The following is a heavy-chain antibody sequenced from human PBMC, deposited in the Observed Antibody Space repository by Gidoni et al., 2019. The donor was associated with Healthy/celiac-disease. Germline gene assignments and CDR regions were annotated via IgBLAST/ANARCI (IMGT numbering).Heavy chain of an antibody. J-gene: IGHJ6*02. Sequence: QVQLQPWGAGLLKPSETLSLTCAVYGGSFSGSYWSWIRQPPGKGLEWIGEINHSGSTNYNPSLKSRVTISVDTSKNQFSLKLSSVTAADTAVYYCARGMRYCSGGSCYPYYYYYYGMDVWGQGTTVTVSS. CDR1: GGSFSGSY. CDR2: INHSGST. V-gene: IGHV4-34*01. CDR3: ARGMRYCSGGSCYPYYYYYYGMDV. D-gene: IGHD2-15*01.